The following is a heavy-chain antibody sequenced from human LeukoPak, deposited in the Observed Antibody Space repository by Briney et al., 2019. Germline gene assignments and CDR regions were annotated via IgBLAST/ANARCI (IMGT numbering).Heavy chain of an antibody. CDR3: ARVISIAANNWFDP. CDR1: GYTFTSYG. CDR2: ISAYNGNT. D-gene: IGHD6-13*01. V-gene: IGHV1-18*01. Sequence: GASVKVSCKASGYTFTSYGISWVRQAPGQGLEWMGWISAYNGNTNYAQKLQGRVTMTTDTSTSTAYMELRSLRSDDTAVYYCARVISIAANNWFDPWDQGTLVTVSS. J-gene: IGHJ5*02.